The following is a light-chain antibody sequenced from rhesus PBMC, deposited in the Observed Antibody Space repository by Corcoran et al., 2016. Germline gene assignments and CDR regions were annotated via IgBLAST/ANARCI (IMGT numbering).Light chain of an antibody. V-gene: IGKV1-25*01. CDR3: QHYYSTPWT. Sequence: DIQMTQSPSSLSASVGDRVTITCRASQGITNDLAWYQQKPGETPKLLIYEASSLQRGIPFRFRGSGSGTDFTPTISSLQSEDFATYYCQHYYSTPWTFGQGTKVEIK. CDR2: EAS. CDR1: QGITND. J-gene: IGKJ1*01.